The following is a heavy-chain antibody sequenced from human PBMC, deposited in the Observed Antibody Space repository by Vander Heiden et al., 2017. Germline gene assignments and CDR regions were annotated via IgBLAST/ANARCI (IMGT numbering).Heavy chain of an antibody. D-gene: IGHD2-15*01. CDR3: AKDAVAAVRY. Sequence: GQLLESGGALVRPGGSVRLSCAASGVTFSSYAMSWVRQAPGKGLEWVSAISGSGGSTYYADSVKGRFTFSRDNSKNTLYLQMNSLRAEDTAVYYCAKDAVAAVRYWGQGTLVTVSS. CDR2: ISGSGGST. CDR1: GVTFSSYA. V-gene: IGHV3-23*01. J-gene: IGHJ4*02.